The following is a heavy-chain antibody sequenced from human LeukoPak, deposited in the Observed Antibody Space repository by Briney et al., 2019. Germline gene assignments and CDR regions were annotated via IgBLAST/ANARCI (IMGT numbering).Heavy chain of an antibody. D-gene: IGHD1-26*01. CDR1: GFTFSSYA. CDR3: ARDTGGNYYYYYYYMAV. V-gene: IGHV3-30*04. Sequence: GGSLRLSCAASGFTFSSYAMHWARQAPGKGLEWVAVISYDGSNKHYADSVKGRFTISRDNSKNTLSLQMNSLRGEDTAVYYCARDTGGNYYYYYYYMAVWGKGTTVTVSS. CDR2: ISYDGSNK. J-gene: IGHJ6*03.